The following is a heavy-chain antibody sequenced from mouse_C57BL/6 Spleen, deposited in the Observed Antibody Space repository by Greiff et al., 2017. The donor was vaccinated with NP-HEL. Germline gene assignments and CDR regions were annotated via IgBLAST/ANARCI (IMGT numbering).Heavy chain of an antibody. CDR2: ISSGSSTI. V-gene: IGHV5-17*01. D-gene: IGHD1-1*01. CDR1: GFTFSDYG. CDR3: ARAVDYYGSYAMDD. J-gene: IGHJ4*01. Sequence: EVKLVESGGGLVKPGGSLKLSCAASGFTFSDYGMHWVRQAPEKGLEWVAYISSGSSTIYYADTVKGRFTLSRDNAKNTLFLQMTSLRSEDTAMYYCARAVDYYGSYAMDDWGQGTSVTVSS.